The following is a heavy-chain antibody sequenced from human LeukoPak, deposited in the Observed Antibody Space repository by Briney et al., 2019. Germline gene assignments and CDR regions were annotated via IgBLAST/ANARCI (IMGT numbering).Heavy chain of an antibody. CDR3: ARQPLGYCSSTSCYTGSFDY. Sequence: SETLSLTCTVSGGSISSYYWSWIRQPPGKGLEWIGYIYYSGSTNYNPSLKSRVTISVDTSKNQFSLKLSSVTAADTAVYYCARQPLGYCSSTSCYTGSFDYRGQGTLVTVSS. CDR2: IYYSGST. D-gene: IGHD2-2*02. V-gene: IGHV4-59*08. CDR1: GGSISSYY. J-gene: IGHJ4*02.